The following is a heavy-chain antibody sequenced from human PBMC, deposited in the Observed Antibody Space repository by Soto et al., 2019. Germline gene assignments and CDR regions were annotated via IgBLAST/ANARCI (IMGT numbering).Heavy chain of an antibody. CDR1: GGSISSYY. CDR2: IYYSGIT. Sequence: SETLSLTCTVSGGSISSYYWSWIRQPPGKGLEWIGYIYYSGITNYNPSLKSRVTISVGTSKNQFSLKLSSVTAADTAVYYCARTFIAAAGTPYYYYYYGMDVWGQGTTVTVSS. D-gene: IGHD6-13*01. J-gene: IGHJ6*02. CDR3: ARTFIAAAGTPYYYYYYGMDV. V-gene: IGHV4-59*01.